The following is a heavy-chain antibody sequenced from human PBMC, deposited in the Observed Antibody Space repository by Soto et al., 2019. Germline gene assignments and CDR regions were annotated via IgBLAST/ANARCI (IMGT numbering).Heavy chain of an antibody. CDR2: INRDGSET. D-gene: IGHD3-10*02. V-gene: IGHV3-74*01. Sequence: GGSLRLSCEASGFTFRNYWMHWVHQAPGKGLMWVSHINRDGSETRYADSVKGRFTISRDSAKNTLYLQMNSLRAEDTAVYYCARDEEANPWYVLDYWGLGTLVTVSS. CDR3: ARDEEANPWYVLDY. J-gene: IGHJ4*02. CDR1: GFTFRNYW.